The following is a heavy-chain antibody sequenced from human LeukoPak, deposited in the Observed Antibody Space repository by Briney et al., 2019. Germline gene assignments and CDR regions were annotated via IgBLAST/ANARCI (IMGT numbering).Heavy chain of an antibody. CDR3: ARSNGFGMDV. V-gene: IGHV3-74*01. CDR2: IKRDGSGA. Sequence: GGSLRLSCAASGFTFSSYAMSWVRQGPGKGLVWVSRIKRDGSGATYADSVKGRVTISRDNAKNTLYLQMNSLRAEDTAVYYCARSNGFGMDVWGQGTTVTVSS. D-gene: IGHD2-8*01. J-gene: IGHJ6*01. CDR1: GFTFSSYA.